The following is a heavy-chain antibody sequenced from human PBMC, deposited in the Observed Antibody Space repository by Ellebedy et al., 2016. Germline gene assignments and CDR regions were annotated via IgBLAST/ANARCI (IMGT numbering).Heavy chain of an antibody. Sequence: ASVKVSCXTSGYTFTDYYMHWVRQAPGQPLEYMGWIYPKNGDTKYAQKFQDRVTMTRDTSITTAYMELSGLSSDDTAVYYCARLLYSGYAAEYWGQGTLVIVSS. D-gene: IGHD5-12*01. J-gene: IGHJ4*02. CDR2: IYPKNGDT. CDR3: ARLLYSGYAAEY. CDR1: GYTFTDYY. V-gene: IGHV1-2*02.